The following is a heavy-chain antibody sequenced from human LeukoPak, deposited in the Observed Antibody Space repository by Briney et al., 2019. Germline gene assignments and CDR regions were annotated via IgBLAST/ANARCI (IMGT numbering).Heavy chain of an antibody. CDR1: GGSFSVYY. D-gene: IGHD3-22*01. J-gene: IGHJ4*02. CDR2: INHSGST. CDR3: ARAHYYDSSGPTYYFDY. Sequence: KPSETLSLTCAVYGGSFSVYYWSWIRQPPGKGLEWIGEINHSGSTNYNPSLKSRVTISVDTSKNQFSLKLSSVTAADTAVYYCARAHYYDSSGPTYYFDYWGQGTLVTVSS. V-gene: IGHV4-34*01.